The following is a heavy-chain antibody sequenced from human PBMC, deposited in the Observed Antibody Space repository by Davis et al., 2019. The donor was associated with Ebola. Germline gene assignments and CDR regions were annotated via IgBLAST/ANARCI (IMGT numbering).Heavy chain of an antibody. CDR2: IYYSGST. D-gene: IGHD3-3*01. CDR3: ASGSGYVDY. J-gene: IGHJ4*02. CDR1: GDSISDYY. V-gene: IGHV4-59*12. Sequence: PSETLSLTCTVSGDSISDYYWSWIRQPPGKGLEWIGYIYYSGSTNYNPSLKSRVTISVDTSKNQFSLKLSSVTAADTAVYYCASGSGYVDYWGQGTLVTVSS.